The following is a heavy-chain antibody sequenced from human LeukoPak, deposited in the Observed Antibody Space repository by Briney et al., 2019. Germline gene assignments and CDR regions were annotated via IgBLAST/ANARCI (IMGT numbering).Heavy chain of an antibody. CDR3: ARVMGTTVTTSYYYYMDV. CDR1: GGSISSYY. CDR2: IYYSGST. V-gene: IGHV4-59*01. J-gene: IGHJ6*03. D-gene: IGHD4-17*01. Sequence: SETLSLTCTVSGGSISSYYWSWIRQPPGEGLEWIGYIYYSGSTNYNPSLKSRVTISVDTSKNQFSLKLSSVTAEDTAVYCCARVMGTTVTTSYYYYMDVWGKGTTVTISS.